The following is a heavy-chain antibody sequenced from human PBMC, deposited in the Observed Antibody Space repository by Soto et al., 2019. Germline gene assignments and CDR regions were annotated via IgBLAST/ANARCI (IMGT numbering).Heavy chain of an antibody. J-gene: IGHJ5*02. D-gene: IGHD2-21*01. CDR1: GGSISSSSYY. CDR3: VRELWGQPDP. Sequence: QLQLQESGPGLVKPSETLSLTCTVSGGSISSSSYYWAWIRQPPGQGLEWIGSINNSGKTYYKPSLKSRVTISVDTPKNQFSLRLTPVTAADTAVYYCVRELWGQPDPWGQGTLVTVSS. V-gene: IGHV4-39*01. CDR2: INNSGKT.